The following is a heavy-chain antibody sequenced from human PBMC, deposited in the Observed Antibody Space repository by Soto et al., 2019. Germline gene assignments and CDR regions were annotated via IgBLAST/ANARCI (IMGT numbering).Heavy chain of an antibody. CDR2: ISYDGSNK. D-gene: IGHD2-2*01. Sequence: GGSLRLSCAASGFTFSSYGMHWVRQAPGKGLEWVAVISYDGSNKYYADSVKGRFTISRDNSKNTLYLQMNSLRAEDTAVYYCAKVLGVPAAMSLGAYYYYGMDVWGQGTTVTVSS. V-gene: IGHV3-30*18. J-gene: IGHJ6*02. CDR1: GFTFSSYG. CDR3: AKVLGVPAAMSLGAYYYYGMDV.